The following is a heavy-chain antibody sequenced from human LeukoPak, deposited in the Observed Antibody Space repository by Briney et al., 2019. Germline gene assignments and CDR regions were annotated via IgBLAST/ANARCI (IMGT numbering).Heavy chain of an antibody. V-gene: IGHV3-21*01. CDR3: AKGEQFDP. D-gene: IGHD1/OR15-1a*01. CDR1: GFTFSSYG. CDR2: ISSSSTYI. J-gene: IGHJ5*02. Sequence: GGSLRLSCAASGFTFSSYGMNWVRQAPGKGLEWVSSISSSSTYIYYADSVKGRFTISRDNSKNTLYLQMNSLRTEDTAVYYCAKGEQFDPWGQGTLVTVSS.